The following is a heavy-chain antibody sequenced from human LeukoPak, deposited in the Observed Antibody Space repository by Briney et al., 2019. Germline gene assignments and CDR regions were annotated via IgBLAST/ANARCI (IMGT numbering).Heavy chain of an antibody. D-gene: IGHD3-10*01. CDR3: ARRVGSYYGSGPPLFFDY. CDR2: INHSGST. J-gene: IGHJ4*02. CDR1: GGSFSGYY. Sequence: PSETLSLTCAVYGGSFSGYYWSWIRQPPGKGLEWIGEINHSGSTNYNPSLKSRVTISVDTSKNQFSLKLSSVTAADTAVYYCARRVGSYYGSGPPLFFDYWGQGTLVTVSS. V-gene: IGHV4-34*01.